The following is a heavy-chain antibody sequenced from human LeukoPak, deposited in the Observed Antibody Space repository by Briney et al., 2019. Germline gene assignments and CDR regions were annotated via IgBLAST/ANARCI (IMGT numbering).Heavy chain of an antibody. CDR1: GFIFSNYG. V-gene: IGHV3-30*02. CDR2: TRSDGSDK. D-gene: IGHD3-16*01. Sequence: AGSLRLSCGASGFIFSNYGMHWVRQAPGKGLEWVAFTRSDGSDKYYTGSVKGRFTISRDNSKNTLYLQMNSLRIEDTAVYYCGKHESASDYWGRGTLVTVSS. CDR3: GKHESASDY. J-gene: IGHJ4*02.